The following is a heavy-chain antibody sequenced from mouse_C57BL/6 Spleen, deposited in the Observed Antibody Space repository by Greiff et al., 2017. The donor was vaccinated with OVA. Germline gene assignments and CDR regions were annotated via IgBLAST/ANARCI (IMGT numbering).Heavy chain of an antibody. CDR2: VDPSDRST. CDR3: ARSRDAMDY. Sequence: QVQLQQPGAELVMPAASVTLSCTASGYTFTSYWMHWVQQRPGQGLEWIGEVDPSDRSTNYTPKFKGTSTLNVANSSRTASMLLSSLTSEDSAGYYCARSRDAMDYWGQGTSVTVSS. V-gene: IGHV1-69*01. J-gene: IGHJ4*01. CDR1: GYTFTSYW.